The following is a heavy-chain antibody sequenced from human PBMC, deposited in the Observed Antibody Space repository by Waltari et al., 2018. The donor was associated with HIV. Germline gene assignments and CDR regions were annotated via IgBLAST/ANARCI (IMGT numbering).Heavy chain of an antibody. Sequence: QLQLQESGPGLVKPSETLSLTCTVSGGSIRSSSYYWGWIRQPPGKGLEWIGSIYYSGSTYYNPSLKSRVTISVDTSKNQFSLKLSSVTAADTAVYYCATVAGTRAYYFDYWGQGTLVTVSS. V-gene: IGHV4-39*01. J-gene: IGHJ4*02. CDR3: ATVAGTRAYYFDY. CDR1: GGSIRSSSYY. D-gene: IGHD6-19*01. CDR2: IYYSGST.